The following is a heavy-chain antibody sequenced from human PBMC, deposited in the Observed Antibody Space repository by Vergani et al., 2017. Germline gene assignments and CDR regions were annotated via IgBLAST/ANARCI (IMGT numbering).Heavy chain of an antibody. CDR1: GFTFNAYY. J-gene: IGHJ3*02. V-gene: IGHV3-11*01. CDR2: ISVSGTSI. Sequence: VQLLGSGGGLVQPGGSLRLSCAASGFTFNAYYMSWVRQAPGKGLECVSYISVSGTSIHYADSVKGRFTISRDNAKSSLSLQMHSLTAEDTAVYFCARVGTWAFDIWGQGTVVTVSS. CDR3: ARVGTWAFDI. D-gene: IGHD1-14*01.